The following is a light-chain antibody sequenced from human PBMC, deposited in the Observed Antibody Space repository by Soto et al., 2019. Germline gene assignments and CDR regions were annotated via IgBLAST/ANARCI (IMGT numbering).Light chain of an antibody. V-gene: IGKV1-5*01. CDR2: DAA. J-gene: IGKJ1*01. CDR1: QSISSW. Sequence: DIKMNQSPSTLSAYVGDRVTITCRASQSISSWLAWYQQKPGEAPNLLIYDAASLEAGVPSRFSGSGTGTEFTLTINSLQPTDFATYYCQQYNSYPWTFGQGTKVDIK. CDR3: QQYNSYPWT.